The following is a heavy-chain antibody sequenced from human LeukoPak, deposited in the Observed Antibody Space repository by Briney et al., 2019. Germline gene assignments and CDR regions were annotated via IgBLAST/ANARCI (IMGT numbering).Heavy chain of an antibody. V-gene: IGHV3-30-3*02. Sequence: GSLRLSCAASGFTFSSYAMHWVRQAPGKGLEWVAVISYDGSNKYYADSVKGRFTISRDNSKNTLYLQMNSLRVEDTAVYYCAKDSDLETNFPYYFDYWGQGVLVSISS. CDR3: AKDSDLETNFPYYFDY. CDR1: GFTFSSYA. D-gene: IGHD2-8*01. J-gene: IGHJ4*02. CDR2: ISYDGSNK.